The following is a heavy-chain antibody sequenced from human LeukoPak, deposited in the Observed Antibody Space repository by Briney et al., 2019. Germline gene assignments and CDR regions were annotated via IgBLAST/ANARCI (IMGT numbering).Heavy chain of an antibody. CDR2: INHSGST. D-gene: IGHD3-22*01. CDR1: GGSFSGYY. Sequence: PSETLSLTCAVYGGSFSGYYWSWIRQPPGKGLEWIGEINHSGSTNYNPSLKSRVTISVDTSKNQFSLKLSPVTAADTAVYYCARLRRYYDSSGYYLFFDYWGQGTLVTVSS. V-gene: IGHV4-34*01. CDR3: ARLRRYYDSSGYYLFFDY. J-gene: IGHJ4*02.